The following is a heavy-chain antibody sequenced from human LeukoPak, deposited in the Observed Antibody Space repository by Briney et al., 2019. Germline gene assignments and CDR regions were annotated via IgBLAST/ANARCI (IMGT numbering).Heavy chain of an antibody. CDR3: ARGGIAVAGDYYYYYMDV. CDR1: GGTFSSYA. V-gene: IGHV1-69*06. D-gene: IGHD6-19*01. Sequence: ASVKVSCKASGGTFSSYAISWVRQAPGQGLEWMGGIIPIFGTANYAQKFQGRVTITADKSTSTAYMELSSLRSEDTAVYYCARGGIAVAGDYYYYYMDVWGKGTTVTVS. CDR2: IIPIFGTA. J-gene: IGHJ6*03.